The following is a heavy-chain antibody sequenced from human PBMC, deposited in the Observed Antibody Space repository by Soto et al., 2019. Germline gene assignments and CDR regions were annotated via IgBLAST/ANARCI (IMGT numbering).Heavy chain of an antibody. D-gene: IGHD6-19*01. CDR2: IIPIFGTA. CDR3: ARWIAVAGTRNWFDP. V-gene: IGHV1-69*13. Sequence: SVKVSCKASGGTFSSYAISWVRQAPGQGLEWMGGIIPIFGTANYAQKFQGRVTITADESTSTAYMELSSLRSEDTAVYYCARWIAVAGTRNWFDPWGQGTLVTVSS. CDR1: GGTFSSYA. J-gene: IGHJ5*02.